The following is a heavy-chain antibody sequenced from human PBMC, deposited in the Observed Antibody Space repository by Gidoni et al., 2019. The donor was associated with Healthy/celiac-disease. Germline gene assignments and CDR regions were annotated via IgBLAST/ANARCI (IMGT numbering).Heavy chain of an antibody. Sequence: EVQLVESGGGLVQPGRSLRLSCAASGFTFDDYAMHWVRQAPGKGLEWVSGISWNSGSIGYADSVKGRFTISRDNAKNSLYLQMNSLRAEDTALYYCAKGEFSSSWHVGGQDWFDPWGQGTLVTVSS. CDR1: GFTFDDYA. CDR2: ISWNSGSI. D-gene: IGHD6-13*01. J-gene: IGHJ5*02. CDR3: AKGEFSSSWHVGGQDWFDP. V-gene: IGHV3-9*01.